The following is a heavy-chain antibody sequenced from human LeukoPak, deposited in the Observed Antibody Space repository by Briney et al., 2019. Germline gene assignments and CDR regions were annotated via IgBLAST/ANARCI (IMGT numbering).Heavy chain of an antibody. J-gene: IGHJ4*02. CDR2: INPNSGGT. Sequence: ASVKVSCKASGYTFTGYYMHWVRQAPGQGLEWMGWINPNSGGTSYAQKFQGRVTMTRDTSISTAYMELSRLRSDDTAVYYCAREDSSGWYFDYWGQGTLVTVSS. CDR3: AREDSSGWYFDY. D-gene: IGHD6-19*01. CDR1: GYTFTGYY. V-gene: IGHV1-2*02.